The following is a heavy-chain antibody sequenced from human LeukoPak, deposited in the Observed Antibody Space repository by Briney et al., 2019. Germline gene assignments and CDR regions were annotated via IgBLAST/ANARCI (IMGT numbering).Heavy chain of an antibody. Sequence: GGSLRLSCAASGFSFSSYGLYWVRQAPGEGLDWVAFSRHDEDGKYYADSVKGRFTISRDNSQNTLYLQMNSLRADDTAVYYCAKGISNWGNLDYWGQGTLVTVSS. V-gene: IGHV3-30*02. CDR2: SRHDEDGK. CDR3: AKGISNWGNLDY. J-gene: IGHJ4*02. D-gene: IGHD7-27*01. CDR1: GFSFSSYG.